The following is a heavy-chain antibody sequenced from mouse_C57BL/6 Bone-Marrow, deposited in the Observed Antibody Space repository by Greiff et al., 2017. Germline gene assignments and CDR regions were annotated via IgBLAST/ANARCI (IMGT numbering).Heavy chain of an antibody. J-gene: IGHJ1*03. D-gene: IGHD1-1*01. Sequence: VKLQESGPELVKPGASVKISCKASGYAFSSSWMNWVKQRPGKGLEWIGRIYPGDGDTNYNGKFKGKATLTADKSSSTAYMQLSSLTSEDSAVYFCARGPIYYYGSRCFDVWGTGTTVTVSS. V-gene: IGHV1-82*01. CDR3: ARGPIYYYGSRCFDV. CDR2: IYPGDGDT. CDR1: GYAFSSSW.